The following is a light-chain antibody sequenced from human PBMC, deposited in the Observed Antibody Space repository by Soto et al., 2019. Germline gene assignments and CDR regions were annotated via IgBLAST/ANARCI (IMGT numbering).Light chain of an antibody. CDR3: SSYAGSSTPVV. V-gene: IGLV2-14*03. CDR2: DVS. J-gene: IGLJ1*01. CDR1: SSDVGAYNY. Sequence: QSELTPPASVTGSPGQAIPISLNRNSSDVGAYNYVSWYQHHPGKAPKIMIYDVSNRPSGVSVRFSGSKSANTASLTISGLQAEDEADYYCSSYAGSSTPVVFGTGTKVTVL.